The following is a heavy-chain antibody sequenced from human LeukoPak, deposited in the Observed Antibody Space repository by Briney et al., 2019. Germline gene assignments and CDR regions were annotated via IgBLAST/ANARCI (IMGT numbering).Heavy chain of an antibody. Sequence: SETLSLTCAVYGGSFSGYYWSWIRQPPGKGLEWIGEINHSGSTNYNPSLKSRVTISVDTSKNQFSLKLSSVTAADTAVYYCASQIAAAGLQYFQHWGQGTLVTVSS. CDR2: INHSGST. CDR1: GGSFSGYY. J-gene: IGHJ1*01. CDR3: ASQIAAAGLQYFQH. V-gene: IGHV4-34*01. D-gene: IGHD6-13*01.